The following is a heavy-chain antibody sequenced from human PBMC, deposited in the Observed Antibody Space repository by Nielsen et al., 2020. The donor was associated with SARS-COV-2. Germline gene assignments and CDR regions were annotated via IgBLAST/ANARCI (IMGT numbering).Heavy chain of an antibody. Sequence: ASVKVSCKASGGTFSRPSISWVRQAPGQGLEWMGRINPYSGGTNYAQKFQGTVTMTRDASISTVYMELTSDDTAVYYCARARATIFGLVMSYGMDVWGQGTTVAVSS. V-gene: IGHV1-2*06. D-gene: IGHD3/OR15-3a*01. CDR3: ARARATIFGLVMSYGMDV. CDR1: GGTFSRPS. CDR2: INPYSGGT. J-gene: IGHJ6*02.